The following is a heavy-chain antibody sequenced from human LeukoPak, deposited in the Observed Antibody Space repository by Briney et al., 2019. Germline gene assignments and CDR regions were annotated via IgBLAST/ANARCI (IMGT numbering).Heavy chain of an antibody. D-gene: IGHD6-6*01. V-gene: IGHV1-58*01. J-gene: IGHJ3*02. Sequence: VASVKVSCKASGFTFTSSPVQWVRQARGQRLEWIGWIVVGSGNTNYAQKFQERVTITRDMSTSTVYMELSSLRSEDTAVYYCSADRRSLDDSDIWGQGTMVTVSS. CDR2: IVVGSGNT. CDR1: GFTFTSSP. CDR3: SADRRSLDDSDI.